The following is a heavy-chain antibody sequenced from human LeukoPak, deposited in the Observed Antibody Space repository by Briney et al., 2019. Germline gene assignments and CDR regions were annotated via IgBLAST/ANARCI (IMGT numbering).Heavy chain of an antibody. CDR1: GFTFSSYG. CDR2: IWHDGSNK. Sequence: GESLRLSCAASGFTFSSYGMHWVRQAPGKGLEWVAVIWHDGSNKYYADSVKGRFTISRDNSKNTLYLQMNSLRAEDTTVYYCARDRIGWYLDYWGQGTLVTVSS. J-gene: IGHJ4*02. CDR3: ARDRIGWYLDY. V-gene: IGHV3-33*01. D-gene: IGHD6-19*01.